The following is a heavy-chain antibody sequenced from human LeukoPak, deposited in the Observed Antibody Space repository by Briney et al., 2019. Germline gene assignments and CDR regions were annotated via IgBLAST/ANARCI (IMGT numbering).Heavy chain of an antibody. J-gene: IGHJ4*02. V-gene: IGHV3-48*01. CDR1: GFIFSSFG. D-gene: IGHD5-18*01. CDR3: ARVHGGYPFDY. CDR2: IGISSSTI. Sequence: GGSLRLSCAASGFIFSSFGMNWVRQAPGKGLEWISYIGISSSTIYYADSVKGRFTIFRDNAKNSLYLQMNNLRAEDTAVYYCARVHGGYPFDYWGQGTLVTVSS.